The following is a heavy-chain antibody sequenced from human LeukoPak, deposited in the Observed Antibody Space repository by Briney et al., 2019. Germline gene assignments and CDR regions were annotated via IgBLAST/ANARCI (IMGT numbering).Heavy chain of an antibody. CDR1: GDSISGYY. Sequence: SETLSLTCTVSGDSISGYYWSWIRQPPGKGLEWIGYIYYSGSTNYNPSLKSRVTISVDTSKNQFSLKLSSVTAADTAVYYCARHPPTIFGHFDLWGRGTLVTVSS. CDR3: ARHPPTIFGHFDL. V-gene: IGHV4-59*01. CDR2: IYYSGST. J-gene: IGHJ2*01. D-gene: IGHD3-9*01.